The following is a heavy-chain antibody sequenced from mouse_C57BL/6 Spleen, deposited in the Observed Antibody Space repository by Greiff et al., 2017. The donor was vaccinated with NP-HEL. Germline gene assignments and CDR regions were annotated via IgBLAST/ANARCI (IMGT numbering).Heavy chain of an antibody. Sequence: QVQLKQPGAELVKPGASVKLSCKASGYTFTSYWMHWVKQRPGQGLEWIGMIHPNSGSTNYNEKFKSKATLTVDKSSSTAYMQLSSLTSEDSAVYYCARNWPYITTVVAPGYWGQGTTLTVSS. CDR3: ARNWPYITTVVAPGY. CDR2: IHPNSGST. D-gene: IGHD1-1*01. V-gene: IGHV1-64*01. CDR1: GYTFTSYW. J-gene: IGHJ2*01.